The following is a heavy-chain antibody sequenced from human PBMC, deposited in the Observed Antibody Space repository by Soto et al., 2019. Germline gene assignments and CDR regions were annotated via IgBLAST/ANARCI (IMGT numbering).Heavy chain of an antibody. CDR2: ISYDGSKK. J-gene: IGHJ4*02. CDR3: VKRTNRYAHY. Sequence: QVQLVESGGGVVQPGRSLRLSCAASGFTFSRYAMHWVRQAPGKGLEWVAVISYDGSKKSYADSVKGRFTISRDKSKYILYLPISSLRPEDTAVYYCVKRTNRYAHYWGQGTMVTVSS. CDR1: GFTFSRYA. D-gene: IGHD1-1*01. V-gene: IGHV3-30*18.